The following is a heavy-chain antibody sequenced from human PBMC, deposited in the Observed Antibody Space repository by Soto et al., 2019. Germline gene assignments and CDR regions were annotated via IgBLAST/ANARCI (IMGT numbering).Heavy chain of an antibody. Sequence: SVKVSCKACGFTFTSSAVQWARQARGQRLEWIGWIVVGSGNTNYAQKFQERVTITRDMSTSTAHMELSSLRSEDTAVYYCARQEGGYNYDQPYYFDYWGQGTLVTVSS. CDR1: GFTFTSSA. D-gene: IGHD3-3*01. CDR3: ARQEGGYNYDQPYYFDY. CDR2: IVVGSGNT. J-gene: IGHJ4*02. V-gene: IGHV1-58*01.